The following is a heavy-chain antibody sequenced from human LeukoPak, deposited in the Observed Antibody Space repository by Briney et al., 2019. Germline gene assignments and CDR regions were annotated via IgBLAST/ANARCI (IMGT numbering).Heavy chain of an antibody. CDR1: GYTFTGYY. CDR2: INPNSGGT. J-gene: IGHJ5*02. CDR3: ALRHVGYCSGGSCYKAYWFDP. D-gene: IGHD2-15*01. Sequence: GASVKVSCKASGYTFTGYYMHWVRQAPGQGLKWMGWINPNSGGTNYAQKFQGRVTMTRDTSISTAYMELSRLRSDDTAVYYCALRHVGYCSGGSCYKAYWFDPWGQGTLVTVSS. V-gene: IGHV1-2*02.